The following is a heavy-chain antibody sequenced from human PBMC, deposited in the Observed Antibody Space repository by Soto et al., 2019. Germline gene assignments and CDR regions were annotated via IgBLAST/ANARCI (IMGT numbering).Heavy chain of an antibody. CDR3: TTFSGSYQAFYY. CDR2: IKSKTDGGTT. CDR1: GFTFSNAW. V-gene: IGHV3-15*07. Sequence: PGGSLRLSCAASGFTFSNAWMNWVRRAPGKGLEWVGRIKSKTDGGTTDYAAHVKSRFTISRDDSKNTMYLQMNSLKTEDTAVYYCTTFSGSYQAFYYWGQGTLVTFSS. J-gene: IGHJ4*02. D-gene: IGHD1-26*01.